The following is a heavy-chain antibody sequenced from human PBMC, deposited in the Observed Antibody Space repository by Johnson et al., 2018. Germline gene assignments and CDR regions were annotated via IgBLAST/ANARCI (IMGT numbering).Heavy chain of an antibody. CDR1: GLTFSTCG. V-gene: IGHV3-30*18. CDR2: IAYDGSNK. CDR3: AKDVGPSVTYYYYGMDI. Sequence: QLVESGGGVVQPGRSLRLSCAASGLTFSTCGMHWVRQAPGKGLEWVAVIAYDGSNKYYADSVKGRFTISRDNSKNTLFLQMNSPRAEDTAMYNCAKDVGPSVTYYYYGMDIWGQGTTVTVSS. D-gene: IGHD1-26*01. J-gene: IGHJ6*02.